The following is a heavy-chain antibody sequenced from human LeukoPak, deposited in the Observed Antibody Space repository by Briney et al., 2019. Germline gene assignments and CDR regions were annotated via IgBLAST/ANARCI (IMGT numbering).Heavy chain of an antibody. V-gene: IGHV4-39*01. Sequence: SETMSLTCSVSGASISGGTYYWGWIRQPPGKGLEWIGSIYYTGSTYDNPSLKSRVTISVDTSKNQFSLKLSSVTAADTAVYYCARRGGSGRAFDYWGQGTLVTVSS. J-gene: IGHJ4*02. CDR3: ARRGGSGRAFDY. D-gene: IGHD1-26*01. CDR1: GASISGGTYY. CDR2: IYYTGST.